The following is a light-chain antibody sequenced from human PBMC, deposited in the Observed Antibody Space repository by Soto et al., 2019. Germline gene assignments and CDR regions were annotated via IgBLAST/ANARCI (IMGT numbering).Light chain of an antibody. CDR3: QQYEDLPLT. CDR2: DAS. Sequence: DIQMTQSPSSLSASVGDRVTITCQASQDISKFLNWYQLKPGKAPRLLIFDASSVETGVPSRFSGSGSGTHFTFTIGSLQAEDVATYYCQQYEDLPLTFGGGTTVEI. J-gene: IGKJ4*01. V-gene: IGKV1-33*01. CDR1: QDISKF.